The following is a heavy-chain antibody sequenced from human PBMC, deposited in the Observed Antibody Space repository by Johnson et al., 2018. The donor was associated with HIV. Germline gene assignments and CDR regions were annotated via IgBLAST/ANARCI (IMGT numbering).Heavy chain of an antibody. V-gene: IGHV3-30*04. Sequence: QVQLVESGGGVVQPGRSLRLSCAASRFTSSSYAIHWVRQAPGKGLEWVAVISYDGSNKYYADSVKGRFTISRDNSKNTLYLQMNSLRAEDTAVYYCAKDPYSGSPIDIWDQGTMVTVSS. CDR1: RFTSSSYA. CDR2: ISYDGSNK. J-gene: IGHJ3*02. D-gene: IGHD1-26*01. CDR3: AKDPYSGSPIDI.